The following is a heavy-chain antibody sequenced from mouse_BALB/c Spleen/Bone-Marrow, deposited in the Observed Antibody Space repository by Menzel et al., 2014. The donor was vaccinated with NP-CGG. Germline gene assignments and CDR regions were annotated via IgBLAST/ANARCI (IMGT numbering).Heavy chain of an antibody. CDR2: IRNKANGYTT. J-gene: IGHJ4*01. V-gene: IGHV7-3*02. Sequence: EVKLVESGGGLVQPGGSLRLSCTTSGFTFTDYYMSWVRQPPGKALEWLAFIRNKANGYTTEYSASVKGRFTISRDNSQSILYLPMNTLRAEDSATYYCARFPMDYWGQGTSVTVSS. CDR3: ARFPMDY. CDR1: GFTFTDYY.